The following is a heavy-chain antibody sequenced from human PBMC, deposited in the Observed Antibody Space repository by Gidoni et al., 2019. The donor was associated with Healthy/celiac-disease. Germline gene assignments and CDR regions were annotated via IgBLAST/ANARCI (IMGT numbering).Heavy chain of an antibody. CDR3: ASRVVTAIKDAFDI. J-gene: IGHJ3*02. CDR1: GGSISRGGYY. V-gene: IGHV4-31*03. CDR2: IYYSGST. D-gene: IGHD2-21*02. Sequence: QVQLQESGPGLVKPSQTLSLTCTVSGGSISRGGYYWSWIRQHPGKGLEWIGYIYYSGSTYYNPSLKSRVTISVDTSKNQFSLKLSSVTAADTAVYYCASRVVTAIKDAFDIWGQGTMVTVSS.